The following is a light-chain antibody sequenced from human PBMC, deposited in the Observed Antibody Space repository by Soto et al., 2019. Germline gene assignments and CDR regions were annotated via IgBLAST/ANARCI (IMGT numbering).Light chain of an antibody. J-gene: IGLJ1*01. V-gene: IGLV2-8*01. Sequence: QSALTQPPSVSGSPGQSVTISCTGTSSDVGGYNYVSWYQQHPGKAPKLMIYEVNNRPAGVSDRFSGSKSANTASLTISGLQAEDEADYYCSSYAGGSTNVFGAGTKLTVL. CDR2: EVN. CDR1: SSDVGGYNY. CDR3: SSYAGGSTNV.